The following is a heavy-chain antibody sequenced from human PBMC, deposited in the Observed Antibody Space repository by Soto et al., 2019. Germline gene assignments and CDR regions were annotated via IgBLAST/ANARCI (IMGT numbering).Heavy chain of an antibody. D-gene: IGHD1-26*01. Sequence: QVQLVQSGAEVKKPGASVKVSCKASGYTFTSYDINWVRQATGQGLEWMGWMNPNSGNTGYAQKFQGRVTMTRNTSISTAYMELSSLRSEDTAVYYCARGDIRVDSGSYLDDAFDTWGQGTMVTVSS. V-gene: IGHV1-8*01. CDR2: MNPNSGNT. CDR3: ARGDIRVDSGSYLDDAFDT. CDR1: GYTFTSYD. J-gene: IGHJ3*02.